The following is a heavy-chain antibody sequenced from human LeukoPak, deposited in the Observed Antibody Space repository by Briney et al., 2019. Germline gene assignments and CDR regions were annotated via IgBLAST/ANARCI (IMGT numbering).Heavy chain of an antibody. CDR3: AQEHVDSSGYYYVPNWFDP. CDR1: GFTFSSYG. V-gene: IGHV3-7*01. Sequence: GGSLRLSCTPSGFTFSSYGMSWVRQAPGKGLEWVANIKQDGSAKYYVDSVKDRFTISRDNAKNSLYLQMNSLRAEDTAVYYCAQEHVDSSGYYYVPNWFDPWGQGTLVIVSS. CDR2: IKQDGSAK. J-gene: IGHJ5*02. D-gene: IGHD3-22*01.